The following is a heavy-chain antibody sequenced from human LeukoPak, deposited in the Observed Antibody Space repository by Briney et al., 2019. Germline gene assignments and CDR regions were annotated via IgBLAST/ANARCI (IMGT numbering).Heavy chain of an antibody. CDR2: IYCSGST. J-gene: IGHJ4*02. CDR3: ARDRVVFDY. Sequence: SETLSLTCTVSGGSISSYYWSWIRQPPGKGLEWIGYIYCSGSTNYNPSLKSRVTISVDTSKNQFSLKLSSVTAADTAVYYCARDRVVFDYWGQGTLVTVSS. CDR1: GGSISSYY. V-gene: IGHV4-59*01. D-gene: IGHD3-10*01.